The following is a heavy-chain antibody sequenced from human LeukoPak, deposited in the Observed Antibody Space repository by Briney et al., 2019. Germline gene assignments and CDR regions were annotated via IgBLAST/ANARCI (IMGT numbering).Heavy chain of an antibody. V-gene: IGHV3-7*01. D-gene: IGHD6-13*01. Sequence: PGGSLRLSCAASGFTFSSYWMSWVRQAPGKGLEWVANIKQDGSEKYYVDSVKGRFTISRDNAKNSLYLQMNSLRAEDTAVYYCARESPPVYSSSWYPWLAYYFDYWGQGTLVTVSS. J-gene: IGHJ4*02. CDR1: GFTFSSYW. CDR2: IKQDGSEK. CDR3: ARESPPVYSSSWYPWLAYYFDY.